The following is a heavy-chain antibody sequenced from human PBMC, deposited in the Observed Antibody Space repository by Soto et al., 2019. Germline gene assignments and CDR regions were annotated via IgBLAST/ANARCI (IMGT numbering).Heavy chain of an antibody. J-gene: IGHJ5*01. CDR1: GFTFTNYD. V-gene: IGHV1-8*01. CDR2: MNPTTGST. CDR3: AQEGEGGLASLES. D-gene: IGHD2-21*01. Sequence: QVQLVQSGAEVKKPGASVKVSCKAAGFTFTNYDVNWVRQAPGQGLEWMGWMNPTTGSTGYARKFQGGAALASDACTGTAYMELATLPPEAPAVYCRAQEGEGGLASLESWRPGTVVTVSS.